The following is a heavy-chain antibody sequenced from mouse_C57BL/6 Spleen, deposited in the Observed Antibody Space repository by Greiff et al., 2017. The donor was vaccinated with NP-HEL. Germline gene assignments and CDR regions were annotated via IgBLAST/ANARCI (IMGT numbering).Heavy chain of an antibody. J-gene: IGHJ2*01. CDR3: ARWDYGSYYFDY. D-gene: IGHD2-4*01. Sequence: VQLQQPGAELVRPGSSVKLSCKASGYTFTSYWMHWVKQRPIQGLEWIGNIDPSDSETHYNQKFKDKATLTVDKSSSTAYMQLSSLTSEDSAVYYCARWDYGSYYFDYWGQGTTLTVSS. CDR2: IDPSDSET. CDR1: GYTFTSYW. V-gene: IGHV1-52*01.